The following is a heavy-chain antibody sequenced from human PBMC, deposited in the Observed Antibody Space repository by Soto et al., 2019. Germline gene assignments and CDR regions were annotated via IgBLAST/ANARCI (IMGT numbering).Heavy chain of an antibody. CDR2: ISAYNGNT. Sequence: ASVKVSCTASGYTFTSYGISWVRQAPGQGLEWMGWISAYNGNTNYAQKLQGRVTMTTDTSTSTAYMELRSLRSDDTAVYYCARDIGAQTYYYDSSGYYDAFDIWGQGTMVTVSS. J-gene: IGHJ3*02. D-gene: IGHD3-22*01. CDR3: ARDIGAQTYYYDSSGYYDAFDI. V-gene: IGHV1-18*01. CDR1: GYTFTSYG.